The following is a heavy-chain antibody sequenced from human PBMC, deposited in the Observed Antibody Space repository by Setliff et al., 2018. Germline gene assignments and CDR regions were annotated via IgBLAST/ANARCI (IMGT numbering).Heavy chain of an antibody. CDR3: APHSRSSDWRALDY. D-gene: IGHD2-2*01. V-gene: IGHV3-23*01. J-gene: IGHJ4*02. Sequence: GESLKISCAASGFTFSSHGMSWVRQAPAKGLEWVSTITSDGGTTWYADSVKGRFTIYRDNSKNILYLQMNSLRAEDTAVYYCAPHSRSSDWRALDYWGQGTLATVSS. CDR1: GFTFSSHG. CDR2: ITSDGGTT.